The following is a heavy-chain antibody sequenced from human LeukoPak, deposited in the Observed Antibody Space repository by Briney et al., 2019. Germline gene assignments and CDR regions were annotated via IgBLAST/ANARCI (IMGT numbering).Heavy chain of an antibody. Sequence: SETLSLTCTVSGGSISSGSYYWSWIRQPAGKGLEWIGRIYTSGSTNYNPSLKSRVTISVDTSKNQFSLKLSSVTAADTAVYYCARESGDWDYFDYWGQGTLVTVSS. CDR1: GGSISSGSYY. CDR3: ARESGDWDYFDY. J-gene: IGHJ4*02. D-gene: IGHD3-10*01. CDR2: IYTSGST. V-gene: IGHV4-61*02.